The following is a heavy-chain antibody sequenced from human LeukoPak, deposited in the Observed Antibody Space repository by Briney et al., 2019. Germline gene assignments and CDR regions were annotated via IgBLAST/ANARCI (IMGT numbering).Heavy chain of an antibody. Sequence: GESLKISCKASGYTFTNYWIGWVRKMPGGGLEWRGIIYPGDSDTSYSPSFQGQVTISADKSISTAYLQWSSLKASDTAIYYCASPNKQWAGLFDYWGQGTLVTVSS. CDR2: IYPGDSDT. CDR1: GYTFTNYW. D-gene: IGHD6-19*01. J-gene: IGHJ4*02. CDR3: ASPNKQWAGLFDY. V-gene: IGHV5-51*01.